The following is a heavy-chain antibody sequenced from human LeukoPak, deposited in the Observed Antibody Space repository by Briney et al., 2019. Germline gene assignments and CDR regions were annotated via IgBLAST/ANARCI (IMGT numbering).Heavy chain of an antibody. CDR1: GGTFSSYA. D-gene: IGHD2-2*01. CDR3: ARTNDCSSTSCPWAWFYP. CDR2: IIPIFGTA. V-gene: IGHV1-69*13. Sequence: GASVKVSCKASGGTFSSYAISWVRQAPGQGLEWMGGIIPIFGTANYAQKFQGRVTITADESTSTAYMELSSLRSEDTAVYYCARTNDCSSTSCPWAWFYPWGQGTLVTVSS. J-gene: IGHJ5*02.